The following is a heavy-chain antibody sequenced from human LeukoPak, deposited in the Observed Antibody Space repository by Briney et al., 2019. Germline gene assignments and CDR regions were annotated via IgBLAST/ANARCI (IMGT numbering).Heavy chain of an antibody. J-gene: IGHJ4*02. CDR3: AKGDFGAVDY. D-gene: IGHD3-3*01. CDR2: IKSKTDGGTT. Sequence: GGSLRLSCAASAFTLSNAWMSWVRQAPGKGLEWVGRIKSKTDGGTTDYAAPVKGRFTISRDDSKNTLYLQMNSLKTEDTAVYYCAKGDFGAVDYWGQGTLVTVSS. CDR1: AFTLSNAW. V-gene: IGHV3-15*01.